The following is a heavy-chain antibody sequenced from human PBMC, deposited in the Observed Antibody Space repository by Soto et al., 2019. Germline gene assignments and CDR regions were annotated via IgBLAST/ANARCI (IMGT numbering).Heavy chain of an antibody. J-gene: IGHJ5*02. V-gene: IGHV1-8*01. CDR2: MNPNSGNT. Sequence: QVHLVQSGAEVRKPGASVTVSCKASGYTFTSDDINWVRQATVQGLEWMGWMNPNSGNTAYAQKFQGRVTMTRNTSISTAHMELSSLRSEDTAVYYCVRERTRGFDPWGQGTLVTVSS. CDR3: VRERTRGFDP. CDR1: GYTFTSDD.